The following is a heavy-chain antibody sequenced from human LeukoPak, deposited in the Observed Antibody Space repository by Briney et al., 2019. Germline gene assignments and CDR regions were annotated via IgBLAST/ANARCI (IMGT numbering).Heavy chain of an antibody. CDR2: INVEGNYI. V-gene: IGHV3-74*01. D-gene: IGHD3-22*01. Sequence: PGGSLRLSCAASGFTVSTYWMHWVRQAPGKGLVWVARINVEGNYIDYAESVKGRFTISRDSAKNTLYLQMNSLRAEDTAVYSCARDLTGPYDHWDQGTLVTVSS. CDR3: ARDLTGPYDH. CDR1: GFTVSTYW. J-gene: IGHJ4*02.